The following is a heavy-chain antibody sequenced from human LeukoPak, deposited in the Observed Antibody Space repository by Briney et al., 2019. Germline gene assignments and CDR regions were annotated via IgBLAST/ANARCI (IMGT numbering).Heavy chain of an antibody. Sequence: PGGSLRLSCAASGFTFSPYWMHWVRQAPGKGLVWVSRIDSDGSGTTYAATVKGRFTMSRDNAENTLYLQMNSLRAEDTAVYYCARDPSALAGYFDYWGQGTLVTVSS. CDR1: GFTFSPYW. CDR2: IDSDGSGT. V-gene: IGHV3-74*01. D-gene: IGHD6-19*01. CDR3: ARDPSALAGYFDY. J-gene: IGHJ4*02.